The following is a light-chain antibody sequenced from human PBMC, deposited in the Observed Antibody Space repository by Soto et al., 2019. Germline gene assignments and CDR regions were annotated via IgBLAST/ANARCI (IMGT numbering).Light chain of an antibody. V-gene: IGLV2-23*02. CDR3: CSYAGSSPPFV. Sequence: QSVLTQPASLSGSPGQSITLSCTGTSSEVGSYNLVSWYQQHPGKAPKLMIYEVSKRPSGVSNRFSGSKSGNTASLTISGLQAEDEADYYCCSYAGSSPPFVFGTGTKVTVL. CDR1: SSEVGSYNL. CDR2: EVS. J-gene: IGLJ1*01.